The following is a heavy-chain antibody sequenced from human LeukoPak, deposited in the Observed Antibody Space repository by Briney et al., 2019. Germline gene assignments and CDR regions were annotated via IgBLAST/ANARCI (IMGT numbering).Heavy chain of an antibody. D-gene: IGHD2-2*01. CDR1: GDSVSSNSAA. V-gene: IGHV6-1*01. J-gene: IGHJ4*02. CDR3: ARVGHARYCSSTSCFRHFDY. Sequence: SQTLSLTCAISGDSVSSNSAAWNWIRQSPSRVLERLGRTYYRSKWYNDYAVSVKSRITINPDTSKNQFSLQLNSVTPEDTAVYYCARVGHARYCSSTSCFRHFDYWGQGTLVTVSS. CDR2: TYYRSKWYN.